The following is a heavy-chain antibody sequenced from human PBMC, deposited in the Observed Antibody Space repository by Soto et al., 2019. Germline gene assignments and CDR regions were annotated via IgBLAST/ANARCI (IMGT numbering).Heavy chain of an antibody. D-gene: IGHD1-26*01. CDR3: VGRGGYYSGSPRSAFDI. CDR1: GYSISSGYY. V-gene: IGHV4-38-2*01. Sequence: PSETLSLTCAVSGYSISSGYYWGWIRQPPGKGLEWIGSICHSGSTYYNPSLKSRVTISVDTSKNQFSLKLSSVTAADTAVYYCVGRGGYYSGSPRSAFDIWGQGTMVTVSS. CDR2: ICHSGST. J-gene: IGHJ3*02.